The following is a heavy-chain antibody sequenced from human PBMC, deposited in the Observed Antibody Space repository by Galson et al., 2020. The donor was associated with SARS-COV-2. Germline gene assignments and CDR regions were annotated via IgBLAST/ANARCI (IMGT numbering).Heavy chain of an antibody. CDR2: ISYIGNT. D-gene: IGHD3-22*01. CDR3: ATQGDHQSSGYYFEY. Sequence: SETLSLSCTVSGGSISSSSYYWGWIRQPPGKGLEWIGTISYIGNTYYNPSLQSRLTISVDTSKNRFSLNLSSVTAADTAAYYWATQGDHQSSGYYFEYWGQGTLVTVSS. V-gene: IGHV4-39*01. CDR1: GGSISSSSYY. J-gene: IGHJ4*02.